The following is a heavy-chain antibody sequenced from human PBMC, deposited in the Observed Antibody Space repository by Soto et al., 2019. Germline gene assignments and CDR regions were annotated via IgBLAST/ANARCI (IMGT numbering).Heavy chain of an antibody. CDR2: ISSSGSFK. J-gene: IGHJ4*02. V-gene: IGHV3-21*01. D-gene: IGHD1-26*01. Sequence: PVGSLRLSCASSVFSFSSDSMGCVRHAPGKCLEWVSSISSSGSFKNYADSVKGRFTISRDNAKNSLYLLLSGLKEEDTAVYFCAREVVLQKWYFDDLGQGSAVTVSS. CDR1: VFSFSSDS. CDR3: AREVVLQKWYFDD.